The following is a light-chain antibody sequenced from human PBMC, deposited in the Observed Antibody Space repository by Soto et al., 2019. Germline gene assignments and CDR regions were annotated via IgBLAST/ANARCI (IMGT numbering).Light chain of an antibody. J-gene: IGLJ1*01. CDR1: SSDIGGYNY. V-gene: IGLV2-14*01. CDR3: SSFRSGGTFV. Sequence: QSVLTHPASVSGSPGQSIAISCTGTSSDIGGYNYVSWFQQHPGRAPRVLISEVSNRPSGVSHRFSGSKAGITASLTISGLQAEDEADYYCSSFRSGGTFVFGTGTKVTVL. CDR2: EVS.